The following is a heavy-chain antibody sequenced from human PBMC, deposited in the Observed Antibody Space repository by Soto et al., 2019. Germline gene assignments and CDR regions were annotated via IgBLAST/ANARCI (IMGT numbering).Heavy chain of an antibody. J-gene: IGHJ4*02. CDR3: ARDAAIGMNDY. D-gene: IGHD1-20*01. CDR2: ISAYNGNK. Sequence: QVQLVQSGAEVKKPGASVKVSCKASGYTFTSYGISGVRQAPGQGLEWMGWISAYNGNKKYAQKVQGRVTMTTDTFTTTAYMEVRSLRSDDTAVYYCARDAAIGMNDYWGQGTLVTVSS. CDR1: GYTFTSYG. V-gene: IGHV1-18*01.